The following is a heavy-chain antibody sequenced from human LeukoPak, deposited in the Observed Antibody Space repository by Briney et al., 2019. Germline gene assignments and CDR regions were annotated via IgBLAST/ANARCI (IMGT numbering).Heavy chain of an antibody. D-gene: IGHD3-10*02. Sequence: GGTLRLSCAASGFIFSSHGMNWVRQAPGKGLEWVSYISSSGSTIYYADSVKGRYTISRDNAKNSLYLQMNSLRAEDTAVYYCAELGITMIGGVWGKGTTVTISS. CDR1: GFIFSSHG. V-gene: IGHV3-48*04. CDR2: ISSSGSTI. J-gene: IGHJ6*04. CDR3: AELGITMIGGV.